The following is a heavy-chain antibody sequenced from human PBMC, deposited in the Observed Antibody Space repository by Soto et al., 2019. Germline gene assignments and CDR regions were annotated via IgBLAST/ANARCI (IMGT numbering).Heavy chain of an antibody. CDR1: GGSISSGGYS. CDR2: IYHSGST. Sequence: TSETLSLTCAVSGGSISSGGYSWSWIRQPPGKGLEWIGYIYHSGSTYYNPSLKSRVTISVDRSKNQFSLKLSSVTAADTAVYYCAIDYYDSSGYNWFDPWGQGTLVTVSS. J-gene: IGHJ5*02. V-gene: IGHV4-30-2*01. CDR3: AIDYYDSSGYNWFDP. D-gene: IGHD3-22*01.